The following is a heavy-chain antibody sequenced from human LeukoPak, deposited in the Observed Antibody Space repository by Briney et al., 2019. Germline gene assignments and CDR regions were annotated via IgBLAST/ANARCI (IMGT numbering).Heavy chain of an antibody. CDR3: VRLRRNSDTSGFYYYYDY. Sequence: GGPLRLSCAASGYTFSSYSINWVRQAPGKGREWVSSISVRSNYIYYADSVRGRFSISRDDARDSLYLQMNSLRAEDTAVYYCVRLRRNSDTSGFYYYYDYWGQGTLVTVSS. J-gene: IGHJ4*02. CDR1: GYTFSSYS. D-gene: IGHD3-22*01. CDR2: ISVRSNYI. V-gene: IGHV3-21*01.